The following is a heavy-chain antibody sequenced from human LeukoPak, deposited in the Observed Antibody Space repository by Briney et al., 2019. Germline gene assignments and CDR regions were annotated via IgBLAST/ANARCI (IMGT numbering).Heavy chain of an antibody. CDR1: GGSISGASSSSY. CDR2: IYRSGTT. Sequence: PWETLTLTCSVSGGSISGASSSSYWAWMRQSPGKGLEWIGIIYRSGTTYYNPSVNSGVTISIDTSKNQFSLKLRSVTAADTAVYYCARQLRDSDAVTGYDVWGQGSLVTVSS. CDR3: ARQLRDSDAVTGYDV. D-gene: IGHD3-9*01. J-gene: IGHJ4*02. V-gene: IGHV4-39*01.